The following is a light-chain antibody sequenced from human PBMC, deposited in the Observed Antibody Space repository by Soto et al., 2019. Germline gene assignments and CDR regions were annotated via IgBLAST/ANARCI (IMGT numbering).Light chain of an antibody. CDR2: AAS. J-gene: IGKJ5*01. CDR1: EGINTW. Sequence: IRPNMSPAAVSAYAGDRVTXXCLVSEGINTWLAWCQQKPGKAPKLLLYAASSLQSGVPSRLSGSGSGTDFTLTISSLQPEDFATCYCQQAYSGPPIPFGQVTRLEV. CDR3: QQAYSGPPIP. V-gene: IGKV1D-12*01.